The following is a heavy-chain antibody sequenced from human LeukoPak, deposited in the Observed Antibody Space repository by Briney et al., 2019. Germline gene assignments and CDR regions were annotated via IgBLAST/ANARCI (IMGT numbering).Heavy chain of an antibody. V-gene: IGHV4-34*01. Sequence: SETLSLTCAVYGGSFSGYYWSWIRQPPGKGLEWIGEINHSGSTNYNPSLKGRVTISVDTSKNQFSLKLSSVTAADTAVYYCARRGALNYDILTGTYNWFDPWGQGTLVTVSS. CDR1: GGSFSGYY. CDR3: ARRGALNYDILTGTYNWFDP. D-gene: IGHD3-9*01. CDR2: INHSGST. J-gene: IGHJ5*02.